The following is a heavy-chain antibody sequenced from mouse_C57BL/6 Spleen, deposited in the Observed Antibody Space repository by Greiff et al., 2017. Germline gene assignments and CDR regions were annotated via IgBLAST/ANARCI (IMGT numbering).Heavy chain of an antibody. J-gene: IGHJ2*01. V-gene: IGHV1-82*01. Sequence: QVQLQQSGPELVKPGASVKISCKASGYAFSSSWMNWVKQRPGKGLEWIGRIYPGDGDTNYNGKFKGKATLTADKSSSTAYMQLSSLTSEDSAVYFCARDYDYDEGASGFDYWGQGTTLTVSS. D-gene: IGHD2-4*01. CDR2: IYPGDGDT. CDR3: ARDYDYDEGASGFDY. CDR1: GYAFSSSW.